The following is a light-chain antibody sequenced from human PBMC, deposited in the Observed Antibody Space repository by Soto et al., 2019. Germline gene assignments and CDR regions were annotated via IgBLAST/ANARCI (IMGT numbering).Light chain of an antibody. CDR3: AAWDASLNGVV. Sequence: QAVLTQPPSASGTPGQRVTISCSGSRSNLGSNTVSWYQHLPGTAPRLLLFANTQQPSGVPDRFSGSKSDTSASLAISGLQSEDEADYYCAAWDASLNGVVFGGGTK. J-gene: IGLJ2*01. V-gene: IGLV1-44*01. CDR1: RSNLGSNT. CDR2: ANT.